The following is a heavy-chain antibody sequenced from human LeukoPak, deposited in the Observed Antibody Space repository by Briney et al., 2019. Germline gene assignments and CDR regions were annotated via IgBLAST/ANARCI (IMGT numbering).Heavy chain of an antibody. J-gene: IGHJ4*02. CDR2: IQSGDTT. Sequence: PWGSLRLSCAASGFTFSSYAMSWVRQAPGKGLEWISIIQSGDTTFYADSVQGRFTISRDNSKNTLYLQMSSLRAENTAVYYCTRSGYSGYDPFDYWGQGTLITVSS. CDR3: TRSGYSGYDPFDY. V-gene: IGHV3-66*02. D-gene: IGHD5-12*01. CDR1: GFTFSSYA.